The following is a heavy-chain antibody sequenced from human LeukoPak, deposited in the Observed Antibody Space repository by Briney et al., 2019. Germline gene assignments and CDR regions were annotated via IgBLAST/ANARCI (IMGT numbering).Heavy chain of an antibody. CDR3: ARVGCSGGSCYSDLMFDY. J-gene: IGHJ4*02. Sequence: PSETLSLTCTVSGGSISSYYWSWIRQPPGKGLEWIGYIYYSGSTNYNPSLKSRVTMSVDTSKNQFSLKLSSVTAADTAVYYCARVGCSGGSCYSDLMFDYWGQGTLVTVSS. V-gene: IGHV4-59*12. CDR2: IYYSGST. CDR1: GGSISSYY. D-gene: IGHD2-15*01.